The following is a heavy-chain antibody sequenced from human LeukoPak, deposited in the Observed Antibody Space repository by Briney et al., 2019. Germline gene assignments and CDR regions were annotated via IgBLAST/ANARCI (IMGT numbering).Heavy chain of an antibody. J-gene: IGHJ5*02. V-gene: IGHV4-31*03. D-gene: IGHD3-3*01. CDR3: ARFRYYDFWSGYYKTNWIDP. Sequence: SETLSLTCTVSGGSISSGGYYWSWIRQHPGKGLEWIGYIYYSGSTYYNPSLKSRVTISVDTSKNQFSLKLSSVTAADTAVYYCARFRYYDFWSGYYKTNWIDPWGQGTLVTVSS. CDR1: GGSISSGGYY. CDR2: IYYSGST.